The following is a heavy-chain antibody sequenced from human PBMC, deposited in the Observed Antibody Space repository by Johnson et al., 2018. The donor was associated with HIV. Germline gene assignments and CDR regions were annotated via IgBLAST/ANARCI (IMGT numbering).Heavy chain of an antibody. CDR1: VFTFSSYG. V-gene: IGHV3-33*08. CDR2: IWYDGSKK. Sequence: MQLVESGGGVVQPGRSLRLSCAASVFTFSSYGMHWVRQAPGKGLEWVAFIWYDGSKKYYAESMEGRFTISRDNSKSTLYLQMNSLRVEDTALYYCARGGSYLTLDDAFDIWGQGTMVTVSS. J-gene: IGHJ3*02. D-gene: IGHD1-26*01. CDR3: ARGGSYLTLDDAFDI.